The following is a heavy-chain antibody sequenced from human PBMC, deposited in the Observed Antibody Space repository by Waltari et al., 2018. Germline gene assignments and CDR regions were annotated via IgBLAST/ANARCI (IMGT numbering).Heavy chain of an antibody. Sequence: QVQLQESGPRLMGPSETLSLTCALSGGPISSYYWSWVRRLPDKGRKWIGYVFYTGTTSYSPSLKSRVSISVDRSKNQVSLTLTSVTAADTATYYCARENPYGHTYFYMDVWGKGTTVTVSS. J-gene: IGHJ6*03. CDR1: GGPISSYY. CDR3: ARENPYGHTYFYMDV. CDR2: VFYTGTT. V-gene: IGHV4-59*13. D-gene: IGHD4-17*01.